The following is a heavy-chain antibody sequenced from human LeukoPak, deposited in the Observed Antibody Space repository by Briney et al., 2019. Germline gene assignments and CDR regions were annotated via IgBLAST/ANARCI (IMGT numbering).Heavy chain of an antibody. CDR2: IYYSGST. D-gene: IGHD6-19*01. CDR3: AREVYSSGSGFDP. V-gene: IGHV4-59*01. J-gene: IGHJ5*02. CDR1: GGSISSYY. Sequence: SETLSLTCTVSGGSISSYYWSWIRQPPGKGLEWIGYIYYSGSTNYNPSLKSRVTISVDTSKNQFSLKLSSVTAADTAVYYCAREVYSSGSGFDPWGQGTLVTVSS.